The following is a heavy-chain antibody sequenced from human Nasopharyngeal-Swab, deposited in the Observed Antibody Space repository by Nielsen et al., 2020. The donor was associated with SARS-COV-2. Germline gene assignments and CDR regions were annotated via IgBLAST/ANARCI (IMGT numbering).Heavy chain of an antibody. CDR3: ARGSGYYTYYYMDV. CDR2: INAGNGNT. J-gene: IGHJ6*03. D-gene: IGHD3-3*01. V-gene: IGHV1-3*01. Sequence: WVRQATGQGLVWMGWINAGNGNTKYSQKFQGRVTITRDTSASTAYMELSSLRSEDTAVYYCARGSGYYTYYYMDVWGKGTTVTVSS.